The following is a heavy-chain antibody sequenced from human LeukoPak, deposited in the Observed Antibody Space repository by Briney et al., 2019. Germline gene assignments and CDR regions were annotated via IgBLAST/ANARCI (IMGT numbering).Heavy chain of an antibody. D-gene: IGHD3-10*01. CDR3: ARDFGGSGDSGDPWYYYYMDV. V-gene: IGHV3-53*01. J-gene: IGHJ6*03. CDR1: GFTVSSNY. CDR2: IYSGGST. Sequence: GGSLRLSCSASGFTVSSNYMSWVRQPPGKGREWVSVIYSGGSTYYPDSVKGRFTISRDNSKNTLYLQMDSLRADDTGVYYCARDFGGSGDSGDPWYYYYMDVWGKGTRVTVSS.